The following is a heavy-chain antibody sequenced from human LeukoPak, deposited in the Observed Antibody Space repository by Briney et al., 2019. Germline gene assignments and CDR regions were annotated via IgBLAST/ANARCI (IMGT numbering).Heavy chain of an antibody. V-gene: IGHV3-33*08. D-gene: IGHD2-2*01. CDR1: GFTFSSYG. CDR3: ARGLFVVVPAAIVPDFDY. J-gene: IGHJ4*02. CDR2: IWYDGSNK. Sequence: GGSLRLSCAASGFTFSSYGMHWVRQAPGKGLEWVAVIWYDGSNKYYADSVKGRFTISRDNSKNTLYLRMNSLRAEDTALYYCARGLFVVVPAAIVPDFDYWGQGALVTVSS.